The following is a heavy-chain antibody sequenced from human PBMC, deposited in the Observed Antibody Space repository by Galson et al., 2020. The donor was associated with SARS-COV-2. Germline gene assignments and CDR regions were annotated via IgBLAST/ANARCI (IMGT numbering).Heavy chain of an antibody. D-gene: IGHD2-21*01. Sequence: GGSLRLSCAASGFNFGDRAMHWVRQPPGKGLEWVSGISWNSGAMGYADSVKGRFTISRDNAKNPLYLQMNSLRHEDTALYFCARVSCGGDCYSPFDSWGQGTLVTVSS. J-gene: IGHJ4*01. CDR2: ISWNSGAM. CDR1: GFNFGDRA. CDR3: ARVSCGGDCYSPFDS. V-gene: IGHV3-9*01.